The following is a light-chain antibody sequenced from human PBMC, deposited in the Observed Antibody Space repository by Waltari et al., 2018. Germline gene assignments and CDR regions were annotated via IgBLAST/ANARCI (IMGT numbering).Light chain of an antibody. CDR3: QHYVRLPAT. J-gene: IGKJ1*01. CDR2: GAT. V-gene: IGKV3-20*01. CDR1: QRVRRS. Sequence: IVLTQYPGTLSLSQGERANLSCRSSQRVRRSLAWYQQKPGQAPKLLIYGATTRATGIPDRFPGSGSGTDFSLTISSLEPEDFAIYFCQHYVRLPATFGQGTKVEIK.